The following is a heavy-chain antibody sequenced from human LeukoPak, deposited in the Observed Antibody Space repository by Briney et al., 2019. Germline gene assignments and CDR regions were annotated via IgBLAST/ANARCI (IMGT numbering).Heavy chain of an antibody. CDR3: AKGSYGSGSYLTFGY. CDR2: ISGSGGST. D-gene: IGHD3-10*01. J-gene: IGHJ4*02. CDR1: GFTFSSYA. V-gene: IGHV3-23*01. Sequence: GGSLRLSCAASGFTFSSYAMSWVRQAPGKGLEWVSAISGSGGSTYYADSVKGRFTISRDNSKNTLYLQMNSLRAEDTAVYYCAKGSYGSGSYLTFGYWGQGTLVTVSS.